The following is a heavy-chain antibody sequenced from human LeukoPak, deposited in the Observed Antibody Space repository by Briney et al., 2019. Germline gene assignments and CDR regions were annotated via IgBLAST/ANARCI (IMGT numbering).Heavy chain of an antibody. CDR2: ISSSSSYI. CDR1: GFTFSSYS. V-gene: IGHV3-21*01. J-gene: IGHJ3*02. Sequence: GGSLRLSCAASGFTFSSYSMNWVRQAPGKGLEWVSSISSSSSYIYYADSVKGRFTISRDNSKNTLYLQMNSPRAEDTAVYYCARDRHNAFDIWGQGTMVTVSS. CDR3: ARDRHNAFDI.